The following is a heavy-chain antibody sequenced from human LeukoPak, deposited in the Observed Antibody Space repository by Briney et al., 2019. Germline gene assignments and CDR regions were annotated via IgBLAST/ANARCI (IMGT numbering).Heavy chain of an antibody. CDR1: GGTFSSYA. CDR2: IIPIFGTA. J-gene: IGHJ4*02. Sequence: GASVKVSCKASGGTFSSYAISWVRQAPGQGLEWMGGIIPIFGTANYAQKFQGRVTITADESTSTAYMELSSLRSEDTAVYYCARDPAMIVGQGPYYFDYWGQGTLVTVSS. CDR3: ARDPAMIVGQGPYYFDY. D-gene: IGHD3-22*01. V-gene: IGHV1-69*13.